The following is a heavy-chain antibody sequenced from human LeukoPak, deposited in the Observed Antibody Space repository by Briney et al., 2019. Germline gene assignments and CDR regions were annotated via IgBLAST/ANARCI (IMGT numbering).Heavy chain of an antibody. J-gene: IGHJ4*02. D-gene: IGHD3-22*01. CDR2: IYSGGST. CDR3: ARGYYYDSSGPPVDY. Sequence: GGSLRLPCAASGFTVSSNYMSWVRQAPGKGLEWVSVIYSGGSTYYADSVKGRFTISRDNSKNTLYLQMNSLRAEDTAVYYCARGYYYDSSGPPVDYWGQGTLVTVSS. CDR1: GFTVSSNY. V-gene: IGHV3-66*01.